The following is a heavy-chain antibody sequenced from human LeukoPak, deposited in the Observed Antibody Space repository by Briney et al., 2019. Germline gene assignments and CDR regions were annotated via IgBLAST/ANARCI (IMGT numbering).Heavy chain of an antibody. CDR1: GYTFTGYY. V-gene: IGHV1-2*02. CDR2: INPNSGGT. CDR3: ARDRPWDIVVVPAALHDP. D-gene: IGHD2-2*01. J-gene: IGHJ5*02. Sequence: ASVKVSCKASGYTFTGYYMHWVRQAPGQGLEWMGWINPNSGGTNYAQKFQGRVTMTRDTSISTAYMELSRLRSDDTAVYYCARDRPWDIVVVPAALHDPWGQGTLVTVSS.